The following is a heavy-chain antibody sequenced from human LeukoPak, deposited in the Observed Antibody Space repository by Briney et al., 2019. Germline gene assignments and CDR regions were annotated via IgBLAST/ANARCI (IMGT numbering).Heavy chain of an antibody. Sequence: GGSLRLSCAASGFTVSSNYMNWVRQAPGKGLEWVSAIYSGGSTYYADSVKGRFTISRDKSKNTLYLQMNNLRAEDTAVYYCARDGMSTYYYGMDVWGQGTTVTVSS. CDR3: ARDGMSTYYYGMDV. CDR1: GFTVSSNY. V-gene: IGHV3-53*01. J-gene: IGHJ6*02. CDR2: IYSGGST. D-gene: IGHD1-26*01.